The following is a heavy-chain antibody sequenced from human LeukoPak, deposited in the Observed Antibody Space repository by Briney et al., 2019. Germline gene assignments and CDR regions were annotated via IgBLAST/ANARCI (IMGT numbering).Heavy chain of an antibody. V-gene: IGHV1-18*01. CDR1: GYTFTSYG. D-gene: IGHD2-8*01. Sequence: ASVKVSCKASGYTFTSYGISWVRQAPGQGLEWMGWISAYIVNTNSAQKLQGRVTMTTDTSTSTAYMELRSLRSDDTAVYYCARDGVAGGYFDFWGQGTLVTVSS. CDR2: ISAYIVNT. CDR3: ARDGVAGGYFDF. J-gene: IGHJ4*02.